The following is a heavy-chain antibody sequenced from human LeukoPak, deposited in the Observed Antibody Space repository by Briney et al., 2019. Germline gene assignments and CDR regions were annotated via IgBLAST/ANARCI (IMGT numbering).Heavy chain of an antibody. CDR3: ARNSGANVYTYSFQY. V-gene: IGHV4-59*01. Sequence: SETLSLTCTVSGGSISSYYWNWIRQPPGKGLEWIGYIYYSGSTNYNPSLKSRVTISVDTSKNQFSLKLSSVTAADTAFYYCARNSGANVYTYSFQYWGRGTLVTVSS. CDR1: GGSISSYY. CDR2: IYYSGST. J-gene: IGHJ4*02. D-gene: IGHD1-26*01.